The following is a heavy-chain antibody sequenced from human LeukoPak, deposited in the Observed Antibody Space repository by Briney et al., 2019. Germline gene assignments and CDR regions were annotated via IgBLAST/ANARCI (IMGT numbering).Heavy chain of an antibody. J-gene: IGHJ3*02. CDR1: GFIFSSSW. CDR3: AREGAHDAFDI. D-gene: IGHD4/OR15-4a*01. CDR2: INSDGSRI. V-gene: IGHV3-74*01. Sequence: GGSLRLSCAGAGFIFSSSWMHWVRQAPGKGLVWVSRINSDGSRISYADSVKGRFTISRDNAKNTLYLQVNSLRAEDTAVYYCAREGAHDAFDIWGQGTMVTVSS.